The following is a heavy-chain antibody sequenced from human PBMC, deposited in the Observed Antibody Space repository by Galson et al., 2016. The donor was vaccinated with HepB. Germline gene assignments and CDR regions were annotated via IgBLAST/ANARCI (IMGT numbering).Heavy chain of an antibody. D-gene: IGHD1-1*01. V-gene: IGHV3-7*01. CDR3: AKYGIGNGFSFEY. CDR1: GFTFSNSW. CDR2: IKQDGSEK. Sequence: SLRLSCAASGFTFSNSWMTWVRQAPGRWPEWVANIKQDGSEKHYVDSVKGRFTISRDNAKSSLDLQMNSLTVEDQAVYYCAKYGIGNGFSFEYWGQGTPVTVS. J-gene: IGHJ4*02.